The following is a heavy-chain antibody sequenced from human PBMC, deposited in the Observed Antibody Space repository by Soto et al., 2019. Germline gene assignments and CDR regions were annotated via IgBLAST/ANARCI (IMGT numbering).Heavy chain of an antibody. J-gene: IGHJ3*02. CDR2: ISYDGSNK. CDR3: ARDGEWQQWLVRGAFDI. CDR1: GFTFSSYA. D-gene: IGHD6-19*01. V-gene: IGHV3-30-3*01. Sequence: QVQLVESGGGVVQPGRSLRLSCAASGFTFSSYAMHWVRQAPGKGLEWVAVISYDGSNKYYADSVKGRFTISRDNSKNTLDLQMNSLRAEDTAVYYCARDGEWQQWLVRGAFDIWGQGTMVTVSS.